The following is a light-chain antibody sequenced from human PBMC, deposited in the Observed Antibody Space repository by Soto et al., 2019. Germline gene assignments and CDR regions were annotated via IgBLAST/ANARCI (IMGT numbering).Light chain of an antibody. Sequence: QTVVTQEPSLTVSPGGTVTLTCGSSTGPVTSDHYPYWFQQRPGQPPRTLIYDTSNRHPWTPARFSGSLLGGKGALTLSGGQPGDEADFYSLLSYEGAGYVMFGGGTQLTVL. V-gene: IGLV7-46*01. CDR2: DTS. CDR1: TGPVTSDHY. CDR3: LLSYEGAGYVM. J-gene: IGLJ3*02.